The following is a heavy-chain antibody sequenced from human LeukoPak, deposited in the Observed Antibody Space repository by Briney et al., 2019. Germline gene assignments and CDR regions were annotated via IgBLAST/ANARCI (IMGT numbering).Heavy chain of an antibody. Sequence: GSLKLSCAASGFPFSSYWMSWVRQAPGKGLEGVANIKKDGSEKYYVDSVKGRFTISRDNAKNSLYLQMNSLRAEDTAVYYCARDRSGSSLYFDYWGQGTLVTVSS. CDR3: ARDRSGSSLYFDY. J-gene: IGHJ4*02. CDR1: GFPFSSYW. D-gene: IGHD1-26*01. CDR2: IKKDGSEK. V-gene: IGHV3-7*01.